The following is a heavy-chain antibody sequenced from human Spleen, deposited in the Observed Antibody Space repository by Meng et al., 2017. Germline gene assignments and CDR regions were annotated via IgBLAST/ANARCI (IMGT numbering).Heavy chain of an antibody. CDR3: ASWIYSCGWQ. CDR1: GGSISSIDW. CDR2: IYHGGDT. Sequence: QVHLQEAGPGLVKPSGTLSLTCVVSGGSISSIDWWSWFRQPPGKVLEWIGEIYHGGDTNYNPSLKSRVTIAIDRSKNQFSLKLSSVTAADTAVYYCASWIYSCGWQWGQGALVTVSS. V-gene: IGHV4/OR15-8*02. J-gene: IGHJ4*02. D-gene: IGHD6-19*01.